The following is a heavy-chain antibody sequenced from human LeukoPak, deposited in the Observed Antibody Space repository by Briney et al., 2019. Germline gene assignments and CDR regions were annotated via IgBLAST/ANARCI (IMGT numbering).Heavy chain of an antibody. D-gene: IGHD3-10*01. CDR1: GYTFTSYG. CDR3: ATVYYGSGSYYYYYYGMDV. V-gene: IGHV1-18*01. Sequence: SVKVSFKASGYTFTSYGISWVRRAPGQGLEWMGWISAYNGNTNYAQKLQGRVTMTTDTSTSTAYMELCSLRYEDTAVYYCATVYYGSGSYYYYYYGMDVWAKGPRSPSP. CDR2: ISAYNGNT. J-gene: IGHJ6*02.